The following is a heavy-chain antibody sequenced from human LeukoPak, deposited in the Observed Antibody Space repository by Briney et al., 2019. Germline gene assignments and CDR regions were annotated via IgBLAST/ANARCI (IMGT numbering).Heavy chain of an antibody. CDR3: VRDPVRRFDY. J-gene: IGHJ4*02. CDR1: GFTFSIYS. Sequence: GGSLRLSCAASGFTFSIYSMNWVRQAPGKGLEWISYISGGSSDLHYADSVKGRFTISRDNAKNSLYLQMNSLRDEDTAVYCCVRDPVRRFDYWGQGALVTVSS. D-gene: IGHD3-10*01. V-gene: IGHV3-48*02. CDR2: ISGGSSDL.